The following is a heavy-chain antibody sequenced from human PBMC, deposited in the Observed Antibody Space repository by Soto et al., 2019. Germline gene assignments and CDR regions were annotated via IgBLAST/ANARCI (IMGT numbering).Heavy chain of an antibody. CDR2: INPDSGAT. D-gene: IGHD2-8*02. CDR3: ARGDYGTGGYPFPYFDY. J-gene: IGHJ4*02. Sequence: HEHLVQSGAEVKRPGASLKVSCKASGYSFTGYYIHWVRQATGQGLEWMGWINPDSGATNYAQNFQGRVTLTSDTSISTASMALTSLTSADTAVYYCARGDYGTGGYPFPYFDYWGQGTLVIVSS. CDR1: GYSFTGYY. V-gene: IGHV1-2*02.